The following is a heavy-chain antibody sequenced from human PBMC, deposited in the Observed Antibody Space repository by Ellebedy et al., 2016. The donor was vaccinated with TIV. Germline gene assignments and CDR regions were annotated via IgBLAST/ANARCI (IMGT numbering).Heavy chain of an antibody. J-gene: IGHJ4*02. D-gene: IGHD6-13*01. Sequence: PGGSLRLSCAASGFTFSSYSMNWARQAPGKGLEWVSSISSSSSYIYYADSVKGRFTISRDNAKNSLYLQMNSLRAEDTAVYYCANSRIAAAGTDSFDYWGQGTLVTVSS. CDR1: GFTFSSYS. CDR3: ANSRIAAAGTDSFDY. V-gene: IGHV3-21*01. CDR2: ISSSSSYI.